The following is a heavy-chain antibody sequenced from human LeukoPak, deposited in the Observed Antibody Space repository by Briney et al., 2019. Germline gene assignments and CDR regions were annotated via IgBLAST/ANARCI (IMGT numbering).Heavy chain of an antibody. D-gene: IGHD5-12*01. Sequence: SVKVSCKASGRTFSSYTISWVRQAPGQGLEWMGRIIPILGIANYAQKFQGRVTITADKSTSTAYMELSSLRSEDTAVYYCARPYSGYELDAFDIWGQGTMVTVSS. CDR3: ARPYSGYELDAFDI. CDR1: GRTFSSYT. CDR2: IIPILGIA. J-gene: IGHJ3*02. V-gene: IGHV1-69*02.